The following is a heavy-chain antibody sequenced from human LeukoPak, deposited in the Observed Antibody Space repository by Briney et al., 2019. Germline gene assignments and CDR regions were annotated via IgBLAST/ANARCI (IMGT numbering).Heavy chain of an antibody. Sequence: GGSLRLSCAASGFTVSSNCMSWVRQAPGKGLEWVSVIYSGGSTYYADSVKGRFTISRDNSKNTLYLQMNSLRAEDTAVYYCAREGSITAAGTIDYWGQGTLVTVSS. CDR2: IYSGGST. J-gene: IGHJ4*02. V-gene: IGHV3-66*01. D-gene: IGHD6-13*01. CDR3: AREGSITAAGTIDY. CDR1: GFTVSSNC.